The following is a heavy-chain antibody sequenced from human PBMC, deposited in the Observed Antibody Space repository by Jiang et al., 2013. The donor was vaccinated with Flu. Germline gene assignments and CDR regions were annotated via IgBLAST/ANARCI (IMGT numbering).Heavy chain of an antibody. J-gene: IGHJ6*02. Sequence: VQLVESGGGLVQPGRSLRLSCAASGFTFSSYGMHWVRQAPGKGLEWVAVIWYDGSNKYYADSVKGRFTISRDNSKNTLYLQMNSLRAEDTAVYYCARGSYGMDVWGQGTTVTVSS. CDR2: IWYDGSNK. CDR3: ARGSYGMDV. V-gene: IGHV3-33*01. CDR1: GFTFSSYG.